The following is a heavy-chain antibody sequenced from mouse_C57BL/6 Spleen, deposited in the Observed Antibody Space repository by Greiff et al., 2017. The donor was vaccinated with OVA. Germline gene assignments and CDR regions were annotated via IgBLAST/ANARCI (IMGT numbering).Heavy chain of an antibody. Sequence: QVQLQQSGPGLVQPSQSLSITCTVSGFPLTSYGVHWVRQSPGKGLEWLGVIWRGGSTDYNAAFISRLSISKDNSKSQVFFKMNSLQADDTAIYYCARGSNYSAMDYWGQGTSVTVSS. CDR3: ARGSNYSAMDY. J-gene: IGHJ4*01. V-gene: IGHV2-2*01. D-gene: IGHD2-5*01. CDR2: IWRGGST. CDR1: GFPLTSYG.